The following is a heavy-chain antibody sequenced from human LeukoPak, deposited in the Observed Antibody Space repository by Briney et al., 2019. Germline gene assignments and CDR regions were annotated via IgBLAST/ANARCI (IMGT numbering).Heavy chain of an antibody. CDR1: GASISSYY. CDR2: IYHSGST. V-gene: IGHV4-59*12. J-gene: IGHJ4*02. CDR3: ARDDTGVIRGIRFHY. D-gene: IGHD3-10*01. Sequence: SETLSLTCPVSGASISSYYWSWIRLPPGKGLEWIGEIYHSGSTNHNPSLKSRVTISVDKSKSQFSLNLSSVTAADTAVYYCARDDTGVIRGIRFHYWGQGTLVTVSS.